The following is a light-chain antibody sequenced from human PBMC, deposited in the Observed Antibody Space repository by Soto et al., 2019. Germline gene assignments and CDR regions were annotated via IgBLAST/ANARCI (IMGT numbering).Light chain of an antibody. CDR1: QSISNW. CDR3: QQYNSYSWT. V-gene: IGKV1-5*01. J-gene: IGKJ1*01. CDR2: DAS. Sequence: DIQMTQSPSTLSASVGDRVTITCRASQSISNWLAWYQQKPGKAPKLLIYDASSLESGVPSRFSGSGSGTEFTLTISSLQPDESSTYYCQQYNSYSWTFGQGTKVEIK.